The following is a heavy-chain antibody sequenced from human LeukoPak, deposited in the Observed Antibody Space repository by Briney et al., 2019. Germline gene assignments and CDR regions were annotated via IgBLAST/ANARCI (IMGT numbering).Heavy chain of an antibody. D-gene: IGHD6-6*01. Sequence: SETLSLTCDVYGGSLSGFYWIWIRQSPGTGLQWIGEINDSGSTNYNPSLKSRVTISLDTSKSQLSLKVTSVTAADTAVYYCARGGGWFWQLGRVYNDYWGQGTLVTVSS. J-gene: IGHJ4*02. CDR3: ARGGGWFWQLGRVYNDY. V-gene: IGHV4-34*01. CDR2: INDSGST. CDR1: GGSLSGFY.